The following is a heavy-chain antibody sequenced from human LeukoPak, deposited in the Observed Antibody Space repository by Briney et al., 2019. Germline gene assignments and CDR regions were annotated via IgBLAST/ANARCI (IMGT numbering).Heavy chain of an antibody. Sequence: PSENLSLTCTVSGGSISNSYWSWIRQPPGKGLEWIGSVYYSGSTNYNPSLKSRVAISVDTSRNQFSLKLNSMTAADTAMYYCARKRASNDYWGQGILVTVSS. J-gene: IGHJ4*02. CDR2: VYYSGST. V-gene: IGHV4-59*01. CDR1: GGSISNSY. CDR3: ARKRASNDY. D-gene: IGHD2-2*01.